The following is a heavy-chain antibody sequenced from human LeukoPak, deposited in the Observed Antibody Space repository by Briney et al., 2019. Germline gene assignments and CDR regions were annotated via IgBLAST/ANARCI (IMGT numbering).Heavy chain of an antibody. CDR1: GFTFSTYA. D-gene: IGHD6-19*01. CDR3: AKALFGSGKFVTYYFDY. V-gene: IGHV3-23*01. CDR2: ISGSGGST. Sequence: GGSLRLSCAASGFTFSTYAMSWVRQAPGKGLEWVSAISGSGGSTYYADSVKGRFTISRDNSKNTLYLQMNSLRAEDTAVYYCAKALFGSGKFVTYYFDYWGQGTLVTVSS. J-gene: IGHJ4*02.